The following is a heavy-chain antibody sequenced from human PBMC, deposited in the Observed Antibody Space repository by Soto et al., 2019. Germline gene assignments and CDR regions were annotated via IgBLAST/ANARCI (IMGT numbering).Heavy chain of an antibody. CDR1: GYTFINFG. J-gene: IGHJ5*02. V-gene: IGHV1-18*01. CDR2: ISPFNGHT. Sequence: QVQLVQSGTEVKKPGASVKVSCKTSGYTFINFGIGWVRQAPGQGLEWMGWISPFNGHTHYAQKLQGRVSLTTDTSTSTAFLELRSLTYDDTAVYYCARAPPRPTAGLNYFDPWGQGTLVTVSS. D-gene: IGHD6-13*01. CDR3: ARAPPRPTAGLNYFDP.